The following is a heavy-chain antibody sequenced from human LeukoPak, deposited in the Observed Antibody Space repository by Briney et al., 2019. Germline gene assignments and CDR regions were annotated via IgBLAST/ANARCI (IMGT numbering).Heavy chain of an antibody. J-gene: IGHJ3*02. V-gene: IGHV3-30*02. CDR3: ARDVPREAFDI. D-gene: IGHD3-10*02. Sequence: GGSLRLSCAASGFTFNTYGIHWVRQAPGKGLEWVAFIRYDGSNKYYGDSVKGRFTVSRDNSKNTLHLQMDSLRAEDTAVYYCARDVPREAFDIWGQGTMVTVSS. CDR2: IRYDGSNK. CDR1: GFTFNTYG.